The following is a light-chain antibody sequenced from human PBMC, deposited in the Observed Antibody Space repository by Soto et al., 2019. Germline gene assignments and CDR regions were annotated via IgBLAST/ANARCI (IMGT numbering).Light chain of an antibody. V-gene: IGLV2-14*03. CDR1: SDDVGGYDF. CDR3: ASYTSSSTYL. CDR2: DFI. Sequence: QSALTQPASMSESPGQSITISCTGTSDDVGGYDFVSWYQQHPGKVPRLIIYDFIKRPSGVSHRFSGSKSGNTASLTISGLQIEDEADYYCASYTSSSTYLFGGGTKLTVL. J-gene: IGLJ3*02.